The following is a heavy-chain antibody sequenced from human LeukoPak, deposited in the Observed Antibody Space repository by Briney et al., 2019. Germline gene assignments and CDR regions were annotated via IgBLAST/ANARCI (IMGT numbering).Heavy chain of an antibody. CDR1: GFAFTSND. J-gene: IGHJ4*02. CDR3: ARGIEGYYFDY. D-gene: IGHD2-15*01. CDR2: ISSSSSYI. V-gene: IGHV3-21*01. Sequence: PGESLRLSCAASGFAFTSNDMTWVRRAPGKGLEWVSSISSSSSYIYYADSVKGRFTISRDNAKNSLYLQMNSLRAEDTAVYYCARGIEGYYFDYWGQGTLVTVSS.